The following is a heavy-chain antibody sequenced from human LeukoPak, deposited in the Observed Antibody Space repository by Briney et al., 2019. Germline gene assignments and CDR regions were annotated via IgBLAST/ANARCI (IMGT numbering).Heavy chain of an antibody. CDR1: GFTFDDYA. D-gene: IGHD2-15*01. J-gene: IGHJ3*02. Sequence: GVSLRLSCAASGFTFDDYAMHWVRQAPGKGLESLSLISGDGGSTYYADSVRGRFTISRDNSKNSLYLQMDSLRTEDTAFYYCAKEIDTLGTNAFDIWGQGTMVTVSS. CDR2: ISGDGGST. V-gene: IGHV3-43*02. CDR3: AKEIDTLGTNAFDI.